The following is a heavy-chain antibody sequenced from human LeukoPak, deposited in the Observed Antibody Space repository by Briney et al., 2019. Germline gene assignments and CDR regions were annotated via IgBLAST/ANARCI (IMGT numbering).Heavy chain of an antibody. J-gene: IGHJ3*02. Sequence: ASVKVSCKASGYTFTSYYMHWVRQAPGQGLEWMGIINPSGGSTSYAQKFQGRVTMTEDTSTDTAYMELSSLRSEDTAVYYCASLGSGAFDIWGQGTMVTVSS. D-gene: IGHD3-10*01. CDR1: GYTFTSYY. CDR3: ASLGSGAFDI. CDR2: INPSGGST. V-gene: IGHV1-46*01.